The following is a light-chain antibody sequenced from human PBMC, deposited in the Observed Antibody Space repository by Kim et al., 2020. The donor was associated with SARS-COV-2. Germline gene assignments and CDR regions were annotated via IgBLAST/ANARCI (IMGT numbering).Light chain of an antibody. CDR1: VNSW. CDR3: LQCNTYPYS. V-gene: IGKV1-5*03. J-gene: IGKJ2*03. CDR2: KAS. Sequence: VNSWLAWYQQKPGKAPNLLIYKASTLQSGVPSRFSGSGSGTEFTLTISSLQPDDSATYFCLQCNTYPYSFGQGTKLEI.